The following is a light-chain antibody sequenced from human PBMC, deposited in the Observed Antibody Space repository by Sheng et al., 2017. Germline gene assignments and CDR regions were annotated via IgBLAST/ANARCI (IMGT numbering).Light chain of an antibody. CDR3: QQYNNWPRT. V-gene: IGKV3-15*01. CDR2: GAS. CDR1: QNVGSN. J-gene: IGKJ1*01. Sequence: EIVLTQSPGTLSLSPGQRATLFCSASQNVGSNYLAWYQQKAGQAPRLLIYGASTRATDIPARFSGSGSGTEFSLTISSLQSEDFAVYYCQQYNNWPRTFGPGTKVEIK.